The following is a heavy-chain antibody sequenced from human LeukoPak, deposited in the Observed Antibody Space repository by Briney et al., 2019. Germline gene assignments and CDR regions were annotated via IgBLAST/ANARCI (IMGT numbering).Heavy chain of an antibody. J-gene: IGHJ4*02. Sequence: PGGSLRLSCAASGFTFSSYWMSWVRQAPGKGLEWVANIKQDGSEKYYVDSVKGRFTISRDNSKNTLYLQMNSLRAEDTAVYYCAKDQAAAGTFDYWGQGTLVTVSS. CDR1: GFTFSSYW. CDR2: IKQDGSEK. V-gene: IGHV3-7*01. CDR3: AKDQAAAGTFDY. D-gene: IGHD6-13*01.